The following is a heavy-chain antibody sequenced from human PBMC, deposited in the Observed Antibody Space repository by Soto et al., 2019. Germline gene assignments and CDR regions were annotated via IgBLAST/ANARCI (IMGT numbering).Heavy chain of an antibody. D-gene: IGHD1-1*01. CDR3: AREGNWNVIYYYYYGMDV. CDR1: GDSVSSNSAA. V-gene: IGHV6-1*01. J-gene: IGHJ6*02. CDR2: TYYRSKWYN. Sequence: SQTLSLTCAISGDSVSSNSAAWNWISQSPSRGLEWLGRTYYRSKWYNDYAVSVKSRITINPDTSKNQFSLQLNSVTPEDTAVYYCAREGNWNVIYYYYYGMDVWGQGTTVTVSS.